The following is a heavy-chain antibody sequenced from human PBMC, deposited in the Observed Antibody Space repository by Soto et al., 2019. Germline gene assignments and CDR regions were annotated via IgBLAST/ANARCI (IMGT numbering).Heavy chain of an antibody. Sequence: SETLSLTCSVSGDSLHSYYWSWIRQPPGKGLEWVGYIYYAGSTTYNPSLNSRVTISLDTSKNQFSLELTSVTAADTAVYYCARLGGYYQALSAWGQGILVTVSS. CDR3: ARLGGYYQALSA. J-gene: IGHJ5*02. D-gene: IGHD3-3*01. CDR2: IYYAGST. V-gene: IGHV4-59*08. CDR1: GDSLHSYY.